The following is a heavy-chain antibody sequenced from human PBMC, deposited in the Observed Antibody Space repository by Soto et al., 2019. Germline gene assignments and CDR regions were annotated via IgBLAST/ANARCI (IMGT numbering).Heavy chain of an antibody. Sequence: QVQLVQSGAEVKKPGASVKVSCKASGYTFTSYYMHWVRQAPGQGLEWMGIINPSGGSTSYAQKFQGRATMTRDTSASTVYMGLRSLRSGDTAGYYCARVGPCDFWAQPNDNWFDPWGQGTLVTVSS. CDR1: GYTFTSYY. D-gene: IGHD3-3*01. CDR3: ARVGPCDFWAQPNDNWFDP. V-gene: IGHV1-46*01. CDR2: INPSGGST. J-gene: IGHJ5*02.